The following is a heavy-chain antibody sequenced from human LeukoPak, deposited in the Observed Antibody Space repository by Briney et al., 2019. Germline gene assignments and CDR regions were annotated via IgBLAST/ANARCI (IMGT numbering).Heavy chain of an antibody. D-gene: IGHD7-27*01. V-gene: IGHV4-39*07. Sequence: SETLSLTCTVSGGPLSSSNNYWGWTRQPPGKGLEWIGYIYHSGSTYYNPSLKSRVTISVDRSKNQFSLKLSCVTAADTAVYYCALTGDDWYFDLWGRGTLVTVSS. J-gene: IGHJ2*01. CDR3: ALTGDDWYFDL. CDR1: GGPLSSSNNY. CDR2: IYHSGST.